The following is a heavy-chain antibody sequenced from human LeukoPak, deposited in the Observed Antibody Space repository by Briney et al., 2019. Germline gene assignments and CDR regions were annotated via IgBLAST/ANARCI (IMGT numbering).Heavy chain of an antibody. CDR3: ARLAIRPYNWFDP. CDR1: GGSISGYY. D-gene: IGHD2-2*02. CDR2: TYYSGTT. Sequence: PSETLSLTCTLSGGSISGYYWSWVRQPPGKGLEWIWYTYYSGTTNYNPSPKSRVTISVVTSKSQFSLRLGSVTAADTAVYYCARLAIRPYNWFDPWGQGTLVTVSS. J-gene: IGHJ5*02. V-gene: IGHV4-59*08.